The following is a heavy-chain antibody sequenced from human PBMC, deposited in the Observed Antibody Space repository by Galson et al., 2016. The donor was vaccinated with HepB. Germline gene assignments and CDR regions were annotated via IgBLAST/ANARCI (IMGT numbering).Heavy chain of an antibody. V-gene: IGHV3-23*01. D-gene: IGHD3-16*02. CDR1: GFTFSTYA. CDR2: VSHSGDYT. Sequence: SLRLSCAASGFTFSTYAMTWVRQAPGKGLKLVSAVSHSGDYTSYANSVKGRFTISSDSSKNTVYLQVHNLSAEATPLYYCAKGRGMLSPDYWGQGTLVTVSS. J-gene: IGHJ4*02. CDR3: AKGRGMLSPDY.